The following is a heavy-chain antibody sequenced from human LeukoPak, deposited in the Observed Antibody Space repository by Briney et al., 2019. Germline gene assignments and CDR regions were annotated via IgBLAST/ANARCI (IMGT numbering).Heavy chain of an antibody. Sequence: GGSLRLSCAASGFSFNYYAMHWVRQAPGKGLEWVAVISYDGNEKDYADPVKGRFTISRDNSKDTVYLQMNSLRAEDTAVYYCGSXIXGIVIDLDSGYYWGQGTLVTVSS. CDR2: ISYDGNEK. J-gene: IGHJ4*02. D-gene: IGHD3-3*01. CDR1: GFSFNYYA. V-gene: IGHV3-30-3*01. CDR3: GSXIXGIVIDLDSGYY.